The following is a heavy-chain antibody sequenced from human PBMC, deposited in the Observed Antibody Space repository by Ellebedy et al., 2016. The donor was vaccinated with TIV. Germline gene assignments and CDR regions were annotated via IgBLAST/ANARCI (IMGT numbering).Heavy chain of an antibody. CDR1: GFTFSSYG. V-gene: IGHV3-48*02. Sequence: GESLKISCAASGFTFSSYGMNWVRQAPGKGLEWVSYISSSSSTIYYADSVKGRFTISRDNAKNSLYLQMNSLRDEDTAVYYCARVTEVADPRYFQHWGQGTLVTVSS. D-gene: IGHD3-22*01. CDR2: ISSSSSTI. J-gene: IGHJ1*01. CDR3: ARVTEVADPRYFQH.